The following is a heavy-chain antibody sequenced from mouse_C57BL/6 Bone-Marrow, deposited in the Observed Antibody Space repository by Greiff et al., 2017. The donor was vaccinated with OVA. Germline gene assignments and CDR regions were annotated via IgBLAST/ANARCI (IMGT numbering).Heavy chain of an antibody. CDR3: AKKRFYYGRRDYAMDY. V-gene: IGHV2-5*01. CDR1: GFSLTSYG. CDR2: IWRGGST. D-gene: IGHD1-1*01. J-gene: IGHJ4*01. Sequence: VMLVESGPGLVQPSQRLSITCTVSGFSLTSYGVHWVRQSPGKGLEWLGVIWRGGSTDYNAAFMSRLSITKDNSKSQVFFKMNSLQADDTAIYYCAKKRFYYGRRDYAMDYWGQGTSVTVSS.